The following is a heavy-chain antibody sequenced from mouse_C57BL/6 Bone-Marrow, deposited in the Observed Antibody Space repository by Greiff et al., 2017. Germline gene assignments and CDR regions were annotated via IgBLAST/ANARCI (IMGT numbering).Heavy chain of an antibody. CDR3: TVNGDGVRNY. CDR1: GFTFSNYW. J-gene: IGHJ2*01. D-gene: IGHD4-1*02. V-gene: IGHV6-3*01. Sequence: EVTVVESGGGLVQPGGSMKLSCVASGFTFSNYWMNWVRQSPEKGLEWVAQIRLKSDNYATHYAESVKGRFTISRDDSKSSVYLQMNNLRAEDTGIYYCTVNGDGVRNYWGQGTTLTVSS. CDR2: IRLKSDNYAT.